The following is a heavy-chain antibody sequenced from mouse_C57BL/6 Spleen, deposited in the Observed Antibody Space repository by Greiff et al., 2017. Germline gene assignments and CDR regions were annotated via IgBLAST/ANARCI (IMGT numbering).Heavy chain of an antibody. J-gene: IGHJ4*01. CDR2: LYPGDGDT. Sequence: QVQLQQSGAELVKPGASVKISCKASGYAFSSYWMNWVKQRPGKGLEWIGQLYPGDGDTNNNGKFKGQATLTADKSSSTAYMQLSSLTSEDSAVYFCALYYYGSSSMNYWGQGTSGTVSS. CDR3: ALYYYGSSSMNY. V-gene: IGHV1-80*01. D-gene: IGHD1-1*01. CDR1: GYAFSSYW.